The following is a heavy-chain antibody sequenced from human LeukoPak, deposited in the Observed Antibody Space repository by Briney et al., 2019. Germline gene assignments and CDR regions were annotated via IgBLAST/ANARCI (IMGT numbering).Heavy chain of an antibody. Sequence: GGSLRLSCAASGFTFSTYSMNWARQAPGKGLEWVSLIGGSGDSTYYADSVKGRFTISRDNSKNTLYLRMNSLRADDTAVYYCAKEGPGGGGYFDDWGQGTLVTVSS. CDR2: IGGSGDST. CDR3: AKEGPGGGGYFDD. V-gene: IGHV3-23*01. CDR1: GFTFSTYS. D-gene: IGHD3-16*01. J-gene: IGHJ4*02.